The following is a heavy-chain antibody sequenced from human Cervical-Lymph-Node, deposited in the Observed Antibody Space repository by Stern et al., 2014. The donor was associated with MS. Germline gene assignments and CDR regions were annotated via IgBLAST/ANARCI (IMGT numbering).Heavy chain of an antibody. CDR2: INGDGSST. V-gene: IGHV3-74*01. Sequence: EEQLVESGGGLVQPEGSLRLSCAASGFTFSNYWIHWVPQPPGKVPVWVSRINGDGSSTSYADSVKGRFTISRDNAKSSLYLQMNSLRAEDTAVYYCARGLYSSGWSPLYGMDVWGQGTAVTVSS. CDR3: ARGLYSSGWSPLYGMDV. CDR1: GFTFSNYW. J-gene: IGHJ6*02. D-gene: IGHD6-19*01.